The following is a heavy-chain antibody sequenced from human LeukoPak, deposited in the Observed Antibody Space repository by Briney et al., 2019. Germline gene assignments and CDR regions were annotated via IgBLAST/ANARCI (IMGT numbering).Heavy chain of an antibody. CDR3: ASRGDLSWFGALRH. J-gene: IGHJ4*02. Sequence: PGGSLRLSCVVSGSTFNYWMDWVRQAPGKGLEWVAFIKQDGSETYYVDSVKGRFTISRDNAKNSLYLQMNSLRFEDTAVYYCASRGDLSWFGALRHWSQGTRVTVSS. V-gene: IGHV3-7*01. D-gene: IGHD3-16*02. CDR2: IKQDGSET. CDR1: GSTFNYW.